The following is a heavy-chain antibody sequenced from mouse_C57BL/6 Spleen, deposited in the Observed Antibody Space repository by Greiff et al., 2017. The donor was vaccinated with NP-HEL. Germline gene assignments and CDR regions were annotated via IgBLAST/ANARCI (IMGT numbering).Heavy chain of an antibody. CDR2: IYPRSGNT. V-gene: IGHV1-81*01. CDR3: ARHYYGSSLDYYAIDY. Sequence: QVQLQQSGAELARPGASVKLSCKASGYTFTSYGISWVKQRTGQGLEWIGEIYPRSGNTYYNEKFKGKATLTADKSSSTAYMELRSLTSEDSAVYFCARHYYGSSLDYYAIDYWGQGTSVTVSS. J-gene: IGHJ4*01. CDR1: GYTFTSYG. D-gene: IGHD1-1*01.